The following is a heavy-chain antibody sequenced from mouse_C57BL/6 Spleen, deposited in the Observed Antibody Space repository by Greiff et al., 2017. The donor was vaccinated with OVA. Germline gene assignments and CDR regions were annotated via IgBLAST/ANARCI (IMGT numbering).Heavy chain of an antibody. D-gene: IGHD3-2*02. CDR3: ARETESSGAWFAY. J-gene: IGHJ3*01. V-gene: IGHV1-9*01. Sequence: QVQLQQSGAELMKPGASVKLSCKATGYTFTGYWIEWVKQRPGHGLEWIGEIFPGSGSTHYNEKFKGKATFTADTSSNTADMQHSSRHTEDTAIYYCARETESSGAWFAYWGKGTLVTVSA. CDR1: GYTFTGYW. CDR2: IFPGSGST.